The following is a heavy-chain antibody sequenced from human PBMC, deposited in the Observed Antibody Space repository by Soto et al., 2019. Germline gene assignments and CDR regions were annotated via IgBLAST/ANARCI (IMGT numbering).Heavy chain of an antibody. CDR3: ARVGEGGYFDY. D-gene: IGHD3-16*01. CDR2: INSDGSST. J-gene: IGHJ4*02. CDR1: GFTFSSYW. Sequence: VGSLRLSCAASGFTFSSYWMHWVRQAPGKGLVWVSRINSDGSSTSYADSVKGRFTISRDNAKNTLYLQMNSLRAEDTAVYYCARVGEGGYFDYWGQGTLVTVSS. V-gene: IGHV3-74*01.